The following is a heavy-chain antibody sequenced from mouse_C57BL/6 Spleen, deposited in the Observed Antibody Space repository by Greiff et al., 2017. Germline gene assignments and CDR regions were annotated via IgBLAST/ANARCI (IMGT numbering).Heavy chain of an antibody. J-gene: IGHJ2*01. V-gene: IGHV1-80*01. CDR1: GYAFSSYW. CDR2: IYPGDGDT. CDR3: ARPITRVGGYYFDY. D-gene: IGHD1-1*01. Sequence: QVQLKQSGAELVKPGASVKISCKASGYAFSSYWMNWVKQRPGKGLEWIGQIYPGDGDTNYNGKFKGKATLTADKSSSTAYMQLSSLTSEDSAVYFCARPITRVGGYYFDYWGQGTTLTVSS.